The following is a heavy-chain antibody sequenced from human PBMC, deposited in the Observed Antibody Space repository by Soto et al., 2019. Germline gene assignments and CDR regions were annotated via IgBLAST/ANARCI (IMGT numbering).Heavy chain of an antibody. Sequence: QVQLQESGPGLVKPSQTLSLTCSVSSGSISSSDYYWSLVRQPPGKGLEWIGYINYSGRTYYKPSLKSRVSISIDTSKNQFSLRLTSVTAEDTAVYFCARIGTLGKDYAVDVWGQGTTVTVSS. CDR3: ARIGTLGKDYAVDV. V-gene: IGHV4-30-4*01. CDR2: INYSGRT. CDR1: SGSISSSDYY. D-gene: IGHD2-21*01. J-gene: IGHJ6*02.